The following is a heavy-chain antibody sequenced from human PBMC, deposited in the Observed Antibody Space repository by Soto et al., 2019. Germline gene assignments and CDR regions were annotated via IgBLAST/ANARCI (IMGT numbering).Heavy chain of an antibody. Sequence: PGESLKISCKGSGYSFTSYWIGWVRQMPGKGLECIGFIYPGDSDTRYSPSFQGQVTISADKSISTAYLQWSSLKASDTAMFYFARLGSDSWTLSYYYYGMDVWGQGTTVTVSS. CDR1: GYSFTSYW. CDR3: ARLGSDSWTLSYYYYGMDV. D-gene: IGHD6-13*01. V-gene: IGHV5-51*01. J-gene: IGHJ6*02. CDR2: IYPGDSDT.